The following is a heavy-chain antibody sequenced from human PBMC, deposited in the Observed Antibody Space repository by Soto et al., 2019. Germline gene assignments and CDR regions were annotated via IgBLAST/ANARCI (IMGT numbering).Heavy chain of an antibody. CDR2: IFSNDEK. CDR3: ARIRYNPGYCTNGVCYLYYFDY. Sequence: QVTLKESGPVLVKPTETLTLTCTVSGFSLSNARMGVSWIRQPPGKALEWLAHIFSNDEKSYSTSLKSRLTISKDTSKSQVVLTMTNMDPVDTATYYCARIRYNPGYCTNGVCYLYYFDYWGQGTLVTVSS. J-gene: IGHJ4*02. V-gene: IGHV2-26*01. D-gene: IGHD2-8*01. CDR1: GFSLSNARMG.